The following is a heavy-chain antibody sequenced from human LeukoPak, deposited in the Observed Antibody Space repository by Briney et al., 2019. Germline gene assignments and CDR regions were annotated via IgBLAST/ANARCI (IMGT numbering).Heavy chain of an antibody. J-gene: IGHJ3*02. D-gene: IGHD3-22*01. CDR3: AKARLVTMVVVRDAFDI. CDR1: GFSFSSYA. Sequence: EGSLRLSCAASGFSFSSYAINWVRQAPGKGLEWVSGVSGTGDRTYYADSVKGRFTISRDNSKNTMYLQMNSLRAEDTAVYYCAKARLVTMVVVRDAFDIWGQGTMVTVSS. CDR2: VSGTGDRT. V-gene: IGHV3-23*01.